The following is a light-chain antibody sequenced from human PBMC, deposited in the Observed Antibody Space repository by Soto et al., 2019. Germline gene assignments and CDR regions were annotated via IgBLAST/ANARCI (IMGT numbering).Light chain of an antibody. CDR2: KVS. Sequence: VVLTQSPLTLPVTLGQPASISCRSSQSLVYSDGITYLNWFHQRPGQSPRRLISKVSNRDSGVPDRFSGSGSGTDFTLEISRVEAEDVGVYYCMQGSHWPPIFGPGTKVEI. CDR3: MQGSHWPPI. CDR1: QSLVYSDGITY. V-gene: IGKV2-30*01. J-gene: IGKJ3*01.